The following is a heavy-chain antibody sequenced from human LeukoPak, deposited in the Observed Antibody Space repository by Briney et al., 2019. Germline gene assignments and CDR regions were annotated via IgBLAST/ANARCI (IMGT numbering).Heavy chain of an antibody. D-gene: IGHD1-26*01. J-gene: IGHJ4*02. V-gene: IGHV4-59*01. CDR2: IYYSGST. CDR1: GGSISSYY. Sequence: SETLSLTCTVSGGSISSYYWSWIRQPPGKGLEWIGYIYYSGSTNYNPSLKSRVTISVDTSKNQFSLKLSSVTAADTAVYYCARAHSGGYYSSSYYFDYWGQGTLVTVSS. CDR3: ARAHSGGYYSSSYYFDY.